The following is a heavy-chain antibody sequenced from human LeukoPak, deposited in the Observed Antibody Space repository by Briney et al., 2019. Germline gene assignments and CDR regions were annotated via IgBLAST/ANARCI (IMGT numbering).Heavy chain of an antibody. D-gene: IGHD4-11*01. V-gene: IGHV3-48*04. Sequence: GGSLRLSCAASGFTFSSFTMIWVRQAPGKGLEWVSSISHSDDTSHYADSVRGRCTITRDNAKSSLYLQMNSLRAEDTAVYYCARDDYGNHYFDYWGQGTLVTVSS. CDR3: ARDDYGNHYFDY. CDR2: ISHSDDTS. J-gene: IGHJ4*02. CDR1: GFTFSSFT.